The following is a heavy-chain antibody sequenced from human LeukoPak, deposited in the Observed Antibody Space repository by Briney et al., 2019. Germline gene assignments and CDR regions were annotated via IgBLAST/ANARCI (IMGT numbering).Heavy chain of an antibody. J-gene: IGHJ4*02. CDR1: GGSVSSGSYY. CDR2: IYYSGST. D-gene: IGHD6-13*01. V-gene: IGHV4-61*01. Sequence: SETLSLTCTVSGGSVSSGSYYWSWIRQPPGKGLEWIGYIYYSGSTNYNPSLKSRVTISVDTSKNQFSLKLSSVTAADTAVYYCARAPKYSSSWYLLDYWGQGTLVTVSS. CDR3: ARAPKYSSSWYLLDY.